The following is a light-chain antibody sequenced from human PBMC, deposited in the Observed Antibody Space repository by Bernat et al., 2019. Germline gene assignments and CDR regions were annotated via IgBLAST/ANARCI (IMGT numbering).Light chain of an antibody. CDR3: SSYAGSNNYV. CDR2: EVS. Sequence: QSALTQPPSASGSPGQSVTISCTETSSDVGGYNYVSWYQQHPDKAPKLIISEVSKRPSGVPDRFSGSKSGNTASLTVSGLQAEDEADYYCSSYAGSNNYVFGTGTKVTVL. J-gene: IGLJ1*01. V-gene: IGLV2-8*01. CDR1: SSDVGGYNY.